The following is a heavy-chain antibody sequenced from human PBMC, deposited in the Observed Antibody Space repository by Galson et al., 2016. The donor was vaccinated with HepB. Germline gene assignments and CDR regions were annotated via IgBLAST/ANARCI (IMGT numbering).Heavy chain of an antibody. Sequence: SLRLSCAASGFTFDDSAMHWVRQAPGKGLEWVSGIRWNSGSRAYVDSVKGRFTISRDHSTNTLYLQMNSLRAEDTAVYYCVRDLGNTFDYWGRGTRVTVSS. CDR1: GFTFDDSA. CDR3: VRDLGNTFDY. D-gene: IGHD1-26*01. V-gene: IGHV3-9*01. CDR2: IRWNSGSR. J-gene: IGHJ4*02.